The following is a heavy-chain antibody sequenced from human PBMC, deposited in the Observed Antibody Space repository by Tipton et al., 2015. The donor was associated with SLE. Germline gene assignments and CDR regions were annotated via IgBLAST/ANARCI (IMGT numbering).Heavy chain of an antibody. J-gene: IGHJ3*02. V-gene: IGHV3-7*01. CDR1: GFTFSNNW. CDR2: IREDGSEK. D-gene: IGHD3-10*01. CDR3: AREYQGSFYVNGAFDM. Sequence: SLRLSCAVSGFTFSNNWMAWVRQAPGKGLEWVAHIREDGSEKFYVDSVRGRFALSRDNAKNSLSLHMNNLRAEDAAVYYCAREYQGSFYVNGAFDMWGQGTVVTVSS.